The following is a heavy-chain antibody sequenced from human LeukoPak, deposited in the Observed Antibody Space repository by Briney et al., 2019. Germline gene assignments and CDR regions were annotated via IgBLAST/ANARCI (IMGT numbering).Heavy chain of an antibody. CDR2: MNPNSGNT. Sequence: GASVTVSCTASGYTFTSYDINWVRQAPGQGLEWMGWMNPNSGNTGYAQKFQGRVTMTRNTSISTAYMELSSLRSEDTAVYYCARRCGYCSGGSCYSRWGQGTLVTVSS. J-gene: IGHJ4*02. CDR1: GYTFTSYD. CDR3: ARRCGYCSGGSCYSR. D-gene: IGHD2-15*01. V-gene: IGHV1-8*01.